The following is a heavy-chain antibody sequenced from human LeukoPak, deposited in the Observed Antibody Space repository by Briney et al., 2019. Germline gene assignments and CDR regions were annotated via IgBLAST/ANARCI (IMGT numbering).Heavy chain of an antibody. D-gene: IGHD3-10*01. J-gene: IGHJ4*02. Sequence: ASVKVSCKASGYTFTGYYMRWVRQAPGQGLEWMGWINPNSGGTNYAQKFQGRVTMTRDTSISTAYMELSRLRSDDTAVYYCARDRRIYGSGSYYLNYWGQGTLVTVSP. CDR3: ARDRRIYGSGSYYLNY. CDR1: GYTFTGYY. V-gene: IGHV1-2*02. CDR2: INPNSGGT.